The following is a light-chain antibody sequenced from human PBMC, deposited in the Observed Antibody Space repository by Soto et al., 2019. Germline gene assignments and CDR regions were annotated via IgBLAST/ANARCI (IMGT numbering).Light chain of an antibody. Sequence: DLQMTQSPSSLSASVGDRVTITCQASQDISSYLNWYQQKPGKAPKLLIYDASNLETGVPSRFSGSGSGTDFTFTISSLQPEHIATYYCQQYDNLPLTFGGGTKVEIK. CDR1: QDISSY. J-gene: IGKJ4*01. CDR3: QQYDNLPLT. V-gene: IGKV1-33*01. CDR2: DAS.